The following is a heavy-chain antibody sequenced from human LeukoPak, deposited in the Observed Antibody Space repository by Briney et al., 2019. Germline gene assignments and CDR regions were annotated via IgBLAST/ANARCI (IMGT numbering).Heavy chain of an antibody. V-gene: IGHV1-46*01. Sequence: GASVTVSFTASVYTFTIYYIHWVRQAPGQGLAWMGIINPSGGSTAYEKKFQGRVTMTRDTSTSTVYMELSSLRSEDTAVYYCARADDYVWGSYRYFDYWGQGTLVTVSS. CDR1: VYTFTIYY. CDR2: INPSGGST. D-gene: IGHD3-16*02. CDR3: ARADDYVWGSYRYFDY. J-gene: IGHJ4*02.